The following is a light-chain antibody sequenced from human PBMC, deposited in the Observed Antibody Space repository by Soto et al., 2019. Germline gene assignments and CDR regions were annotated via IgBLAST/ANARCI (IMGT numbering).Light chain of an antibody. V-gene: IGKV3-11*01. Sequence: EIVLTQSPATLSLSPGERATLSCRASQSVSHYLAWYQQKPGQAPRLLIYDASNRATVIPARFSGSGSGTDFTLTISSLEPEDFAVYYCQQRSNWPLLTFGGGTKVEIK. CDR2: DAS. J-gene: IGKJ4*01. CDR3: QQRSNWPLLT. CDR1: QSVSHY.